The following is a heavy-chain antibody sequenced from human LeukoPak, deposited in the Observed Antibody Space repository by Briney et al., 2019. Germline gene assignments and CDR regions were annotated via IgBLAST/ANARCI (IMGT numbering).Heavy chain of an antibody. CDR1: GGSISTYY. CDR2: IYYSGST. D-gene: IGHD3-10*01. Sequence: SETLSLTCTVSGGSISTYYWSWIRQPPGKGLEWTGYIYYSGSTNYNPSLKSRVTISVDTSKNQFSLKLSSVTAADTAVYYCARDHGTMVRGVSGFDYWGQGTLVTVSS. CDR3: ARDHGTMVRGVSGFDY. J-gene: IGHJ4*02. V-gene: IGHV4-59*01.